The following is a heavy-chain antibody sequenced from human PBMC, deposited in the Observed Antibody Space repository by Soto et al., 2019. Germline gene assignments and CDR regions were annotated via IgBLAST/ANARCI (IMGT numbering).Heavy chain of an antibody. CDR1: GGTFSSYA. Sequence: GASVKVSCKASGGTFSSYAISWVRQAPGQGLEWMGGIIPIFGTANYAQKFQGRVTITADESTSTAYMELSSLRSEDTAVYYCARAGRGTRYSSSWYEAYWGQGTLVTVS. J-gene: IGHJ4*02. CDR2: IIPIFGTA. V-gene: IGHV1-69*13. CDR3: ARAGRGTRYSSSWYEAY. D-gene: IGHD6-13*01.